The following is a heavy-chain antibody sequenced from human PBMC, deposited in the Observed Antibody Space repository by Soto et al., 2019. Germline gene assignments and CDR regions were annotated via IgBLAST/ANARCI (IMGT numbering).Heavy chain of an antibody. CDR3: ARAEYQLPLHWFDP. CDR2: IYYSGST. V-gene: IGHV4-31*03. J-gene: IGHJ5*02. CDR1: GGSISSGGYY. Sequence: PSETLSLTCTVSGGSISSGGYYWSWIRQHPGKGLEWIGYIYYSGSTYYNPSLKSRVTISVDTSKNQFSLKLSSVTAADTAVYYCARAEYQLPLHWFDPWGQGTLVTVSS. D-gene: IGHD2-2*01.